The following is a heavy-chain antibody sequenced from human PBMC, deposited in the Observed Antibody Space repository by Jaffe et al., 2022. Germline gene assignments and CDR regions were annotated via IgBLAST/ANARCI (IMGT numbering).Heavy chain of an antibody. CDR2: IRSKAYGGTT. Sequence: EVQLVESGGGLVQPGRSLRLSCTASGFTFGDYAMSWFRQAPGKGLEWVGFIRSKAYGGTTEYAASVKGRFTISRDDSKSIAYLQMNSLKTEDTAVYYCTSCSSTSCYHGYYYYYMDVWGKGTTVTVSS. CDR1: GFTFGDYA. J-gene: IGHJ6*03. D-gene: IGHD2-2*01. V-gene: IGHV3-49*03. CDR3: TSCSSTSCYHGYYYYYMDV.